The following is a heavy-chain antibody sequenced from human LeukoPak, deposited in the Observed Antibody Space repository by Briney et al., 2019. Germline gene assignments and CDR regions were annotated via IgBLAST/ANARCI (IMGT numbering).Heavy chain of an antibody. CDR1: GGSFSGYY. CDR2: INHSGST. Sequence: PSETLSLTCAVYGGSFSGYYWSWIRQPPGKGLEWIGEINHSGSTNYNPSLQSRVTISVDTSKHQFSLKLSSVTAADTAVYYCARGCSGGSCYSDYWGQGTLVTVSS. J-gene: IGHJ4*02. V-gene: IGHV4-34*01. D-gene: IGHD2-15*01. CDR3: ARGCSGGSCYSDY.